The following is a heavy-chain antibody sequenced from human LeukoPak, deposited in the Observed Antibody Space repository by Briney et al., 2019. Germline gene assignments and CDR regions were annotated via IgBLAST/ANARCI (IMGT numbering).Heavy chain of an antibody. CDR1: GFTVSSNY. J-gene: IGHJ4*02. D-gene: IGHD3-3*01. CDR2: IYSGGSA. V-gene: IGHV3-53*01. Sequence: GGSLRLSCAASGFTVSSNYMSWVRQAPGKGLEWVSVIYSGGSAYYADSVKGRFTISRDNSKNTLYLQMNSLRAEDTAVYYCARDRNTDFWSGYYTNYFDYWGQGTQVTVSS. CDR3: ARDRNTDFWSGYYTNYFDY.